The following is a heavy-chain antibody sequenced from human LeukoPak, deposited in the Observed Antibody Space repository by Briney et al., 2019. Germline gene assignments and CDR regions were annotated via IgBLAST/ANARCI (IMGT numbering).Heavy chain of an antibody. CDR3: TKNYDFWSGYLIDY. D-gene: IGHD3-3*01. Sequence: PGGALRLSCAASGFTFSSYAMSWVRQAPGKGLEWVSAISGSGGSTYYADSVKGRFTISRDNSKNTLYLQMNRLRAEDTAVYYCTKNYDFWSGYLIDYWGQGTLVTVSS. V-gene: IGHV3-23*01. CDR2: ISGSGGST. CDR1: GFTFSSYA. J-gene: IGHJ4*02.